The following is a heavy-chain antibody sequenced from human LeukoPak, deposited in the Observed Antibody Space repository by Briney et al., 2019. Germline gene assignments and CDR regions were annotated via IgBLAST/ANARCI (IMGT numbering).Heavy chain of an antibody. CDR2: IYHSGST. CDR1: GYSISSGYY. J-gene: IGHJ5*02. V-gene: IGHV4-38-2*02. CDR3: ARGYIAVAGTGSNWFDP. D-gene: IGHD6-19*01. Sequence: HPSETLSRPCTVSGYSISSGYYWGCIRQPPGKGLEWIGSIYHSGSTYYNPSLKSRVTISVDTSKNQFSLKLSSVTAADTAVYYCARGYIAVAGTGSNWFDPWGQGTLVTVSS.